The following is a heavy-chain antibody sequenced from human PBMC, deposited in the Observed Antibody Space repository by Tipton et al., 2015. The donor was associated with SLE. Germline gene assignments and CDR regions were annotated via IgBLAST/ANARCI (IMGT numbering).Heavy chain of an antibody. D-gene: IGHD4-23*01. Sequence: TLSLTCTVSGGSISSSSYYWGWISQHPGKGLEWIGYIYYSGSTNYNPSLKSRVTISLDTSKNQFSLKLSSVTAADTAVYYCAREKGPTVVTPGGAFDIWGQGTMVTVSS. CDR3: AREKGPTVVTPGGAFDI. CDR2: IYYSGST. V-gene: IGHV4-61*01. CDR1: GGSISSSSYY. J-gene: IGHJ3*02.